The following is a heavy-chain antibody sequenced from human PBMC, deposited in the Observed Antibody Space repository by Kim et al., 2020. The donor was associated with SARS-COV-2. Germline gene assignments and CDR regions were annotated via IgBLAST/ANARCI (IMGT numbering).Heavy chain of an antibody. J-gene: IGHJ6*02. Sequence: ASVKVSCKASGYTFTSYAMHWVRQAPGQRLEWMGWINAGNGNTKYSQKFQGRVTITRDTSASIAYMELSSLRSEDTAVYYCAREGGPNTYYYGSGSYYNADYYYGMDVWGQGTTVTVSS. D-gene: IGHD3-10*01. V-gene: IGHV1-3*01. CDR1: GYTFTSYA. CDR2: INAGNGNT. CDR3: AREGGPNTYYYGSGSYYNADYYYGMDV.